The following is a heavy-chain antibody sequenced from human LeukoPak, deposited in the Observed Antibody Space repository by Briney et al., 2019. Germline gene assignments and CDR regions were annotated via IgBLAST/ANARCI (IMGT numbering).Heavy chain of an antibody. Sequence: GGSLRLSCAASGFTFSSYATHWVRQAPGKGLEWVAVISYDGSNKYYADSVKGRFTISRDNSKNTLYLQMNSLRAEDTAVYYCARDEWVSSSSPPLGYWGQGTLVTVSS. J-gene: IGHJ4*02. V-gene: IGHV3-30-3*01. CDR3: ARDEWVSSSSPPLGY. D-gene: IGHD6-6*01. CDR2: ISYDGSNK. CDR1: GFTFSSYA.